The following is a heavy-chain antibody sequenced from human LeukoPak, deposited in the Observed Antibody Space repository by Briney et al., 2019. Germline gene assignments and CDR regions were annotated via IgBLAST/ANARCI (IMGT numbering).Heavy chain of an antibody. Sequence: ASVNVSCKASGYTFTSYGISWVRQAPGQGLEWMGWISAYNGNTNYAQKLQGRVTMTTDTSTSTAYMELRSLRSDDTAVYYCARGPELERYFDWLTKPYYFDYWGQGTLVTVSS. CDR2: ISAYNGNT. J-gene: IGHJ4*02. CDR1: GYTFTSYG. V-gene: IGHV1-18*04. D-gene: IGHD3-9*01. CDR3: ARGPELERYFDWLTKPYYFDY.